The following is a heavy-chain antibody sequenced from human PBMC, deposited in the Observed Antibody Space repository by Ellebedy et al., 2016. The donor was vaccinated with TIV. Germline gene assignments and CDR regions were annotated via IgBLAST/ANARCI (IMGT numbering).Heavy chain of an antibody. CDR2: IKRDGSEK. CDR3: ARDPYSSGWYNWSDP. Sequence: GESLKISCAASGFTFHNYWMNWVRQAPGKGLEWVANIKRDGSEKYYADSVKGRFTIYRDNSKNTVYVQMNSLTAEDTAVYYCARDPYSSGWYNWSDPWGQGTLVTVSS. V-gene: IGHV3-7*01. CDR1: GFTFHNYW. D-gene: IGHD6-19*01. J-gene: IGHJ5*02.